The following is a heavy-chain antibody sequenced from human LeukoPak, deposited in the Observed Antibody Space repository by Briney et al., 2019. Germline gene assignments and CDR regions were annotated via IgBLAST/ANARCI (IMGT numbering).Heavy chain of an antibody. CDR3: ARDHASRWYPMAHNWFDP. D-gene: IGHD6-19*01. J-gene: IGHJ5*02. V-gene: IGHV1-69*13. CDR1: GGTFSSYA. CDR2: IIPIFGTA. Sequence: ASVTVSCTASGGTFSSYAISWVRQAPGQGLEWMGGIIPIFGTANYAQKFQGRVTITADESTSTAYMELSSLRSEDTAVYYCARDHASRWYPMAHNWFDPWGQGTLVTVSS.